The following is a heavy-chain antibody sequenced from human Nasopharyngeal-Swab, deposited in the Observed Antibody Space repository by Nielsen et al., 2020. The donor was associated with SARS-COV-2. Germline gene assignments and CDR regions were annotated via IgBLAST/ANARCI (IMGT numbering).Heavy chain of an antibody. Sequence: SQTLSLTCAISGDSVSSTIAAWHWIRQSPSRGLEWLGRTYYRSQWYNDSAVSVRSRLTISPDISKNQFSLHLNSVTPEDTAVYYCASFAQGSPSLYWGQGILVTVSS. CDR1: GDSVSSTIAA. CDR2: TYYRSQWYN. CDR3: ASFAQGSPSLY. J-gene: IGHJ4*02. V-gene: IGHV6-1*01.